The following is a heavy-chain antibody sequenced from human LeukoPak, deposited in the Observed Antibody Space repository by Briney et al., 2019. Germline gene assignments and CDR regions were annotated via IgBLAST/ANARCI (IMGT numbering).Heavy chain of an antibody. J-gene: IGHJ4*02. CDR2: ISTDGTMA. CDR3: ARETIDCGGDCYDY. Sequence: GGSLRLSCAASGFTFNNYEMNWVRQAPGKGLEWISYISTDGTMAYYAGSVKGRFTISRDNAKNSLYPQMNSLRADDTAVYYCARETIDCGGDCYDYWGQGTLVTVSS. D-gene: IGHD2-21*01. CDR1: GFTFNNYE. V-gene: IGHV3-48*03.